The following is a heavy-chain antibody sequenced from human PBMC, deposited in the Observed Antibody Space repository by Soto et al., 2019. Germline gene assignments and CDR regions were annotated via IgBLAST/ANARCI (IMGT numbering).Heavy chain of an antibody. CDR3: ARRLGVVPGGGMDV. Sequence: QVQLVQSGAEVKKPGSSVKVSCKASGGTFSSYTISWVRQAPGQGLEWMGRIIPTLGIANYAQKFQGRVTITADKSTSTAYMELSSLRSEDTAVYYCARRLGVVPGGGMDVWGQGTTVTVSS. J-gene: IGHJ6*02. V-gene: IGHV1-69*02. CDR2: IIPTLGIA. CDR1: GGTFSSYT. D-gene: IGHD3-10*02.